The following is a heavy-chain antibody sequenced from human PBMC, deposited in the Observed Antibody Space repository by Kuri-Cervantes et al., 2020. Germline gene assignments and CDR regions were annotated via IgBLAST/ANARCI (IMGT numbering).Heavy chain of an antibody. CDR3: AFLGGNCSGGSCYSGYYYYYMDV. CDR2: ISAYNGDT. Sequence: ASVKVSCKASGYTFTSYGISWVRQAPGQGLEWMGWISAYNGDTNYAQKLQGRVTMTTDTSTSTAYMELRSLRSDDTAVYYCAFLGGNCSGGSCYSGYYYYYMDVWGKGTTVTVSS. D-gene: IGHD2-15*01. J-gene: IGHJ6*03. CDR1: GYTFTSYG. V-gene: IGHV1-18*01.